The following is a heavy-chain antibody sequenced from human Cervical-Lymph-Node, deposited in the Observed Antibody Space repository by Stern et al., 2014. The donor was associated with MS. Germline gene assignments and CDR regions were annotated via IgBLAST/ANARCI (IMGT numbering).Heavy chain of an antibody. CDR3: ARDWSGSSIHLAPAYGGHIRFDP. CDR2: IYYSGAT. V-gene: IGHV4-31*03. Sequence: VQLVESGPGLVKPSQTLSLTCTVSGDSITSGGYYWSWIRQHPGKGLEWIGYIYYSGATFYNPSLKSRVTISLATSKNQFSLRLSSVTAADTAVYYCARDWSGSSIHLAPAYGGHIRFDPWGQGTLVTVSS. D-gene: IGHD5-18*01. CDR1: GDSITSGGYY. J-gene: IGHJ5*02.